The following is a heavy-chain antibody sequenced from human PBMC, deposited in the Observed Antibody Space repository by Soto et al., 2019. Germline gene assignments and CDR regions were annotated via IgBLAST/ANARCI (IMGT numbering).Heavy chain of an antibody. D-gene: IGHD6-19*01. CDR1: GYTFSSYA. J-gene: IGHJ4*02. Sequence: VSVKVSCKASGYTFSSYAMHWVRQAPGQRLEWMGWINAGYGNTKSSQKFQDRVTISRDTSASTAYMELTSLGSEDTAVYYCARGYRIAVAGLTGWGQGTLVTVSS. V-gene: IGHV1-3*01. CDR2: INAGYGNT. CDR3: ARGYRIAVAGLTG.